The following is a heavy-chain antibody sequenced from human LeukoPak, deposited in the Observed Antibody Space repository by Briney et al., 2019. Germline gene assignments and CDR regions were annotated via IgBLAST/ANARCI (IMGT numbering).Heavy chain of an antibody. J-gene: IGHJ6*03. CDR1: GGSISSYY. CDR3: ARDQPYTDV. Sequence: SETLSLTCTVSGGSISSYYWVWIRQPPGKGLEWIGSIYHSGNTYYNPSLKSRVTISVDTSKNQFSLKLSSVTAADTAVYYCARDQPYTDVWGKGTTVTVSS. V-gene: IGHV4-38-2*02. CDR2: IYHSGNT.